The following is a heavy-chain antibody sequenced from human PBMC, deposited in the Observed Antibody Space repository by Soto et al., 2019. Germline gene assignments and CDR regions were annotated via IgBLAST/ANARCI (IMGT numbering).Heavy chain of an antibody. D-gene: IGHD2-15*01. CDR1: GFTFSSYS. Sequence: PGGSLRLSCAASGFTFSSYSMNWVRQAPGKGLEWVSYISSSSSTIYYADSVKGRFTISRDNAKNSLYLQMNSLRAEDTAVYYCARDRHCSGGSCYSSFDWGQGTLVTVSS. V-gene: IGHV3-48*01. CDR3: ARDRHCSGGSCYSSFD. J-gene: IGHJ4*02. CDR2: ISSSSSTI.